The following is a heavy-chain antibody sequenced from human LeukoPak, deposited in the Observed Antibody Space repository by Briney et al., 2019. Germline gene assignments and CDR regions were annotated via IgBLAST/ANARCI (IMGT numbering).Heavy chain of an antibody. CDR1: GYTFTGYY. V-gene: IGHV1-2*02. J-gene: IGHJ4*02. CDR2: INPNSGGT. D-gene: IGHD3-22*01. CDR3: AALGYGSNGYYYQRPEDY. Sequence: GASVRVSCKASGYTFTGYYMHWVRQAPGQGLEWMGWINPNSGGTNYAQKFQGRVTMTRDTSISTAYMELSRLRSDDTAVYYCAALGYGSNGYYYQRPEDYWGQGTLVTVSS.